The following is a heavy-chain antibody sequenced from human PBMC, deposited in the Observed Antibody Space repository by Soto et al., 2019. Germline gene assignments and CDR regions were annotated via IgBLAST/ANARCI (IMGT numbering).Heavy chain of an antibody. D-gene: IGHD3-10*01. CDR1: GASISSSY. CDR2: IYYSGST. Sequence: SETLSLTCTVSGASISSSYWSWIRTPPGKGLEWIGYIYYSGSTNYNPSLKSRVTISVDTSKNQFSLQLSSVTAADTAVYCCARVQVTMVRGVIINGYFDYWGQGTLVTVS. V-gene: IGHV4-59*01. J-gene: IGHJ4*02. CDR3: ARVQVTMVRGVIINGYFDY.